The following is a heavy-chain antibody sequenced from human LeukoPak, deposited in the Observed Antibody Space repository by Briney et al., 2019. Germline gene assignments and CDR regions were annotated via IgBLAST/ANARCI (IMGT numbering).Heavy chain of an antibody. CDR3: ARGGVYGGTLDY. V-gene: IGHV1-2*06. Sequence: ASVKVSCKASGYTFTGYYMHWVRQAPGQGLEWMGRINPNSGGTNYAQKFQGRVTITADKSTSTAYMELSSLRSEDTAVYYCARGGVYGGTLDYWGQGTLVTVSS. D-gene: IGHD4-23*01. CDR1: GYTFTGYY. J-gene: IGHJ4*02. CDR2: INPNSGGT.